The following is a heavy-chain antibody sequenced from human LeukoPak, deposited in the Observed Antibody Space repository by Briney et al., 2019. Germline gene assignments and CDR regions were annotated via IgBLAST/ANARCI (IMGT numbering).Heavy chain of an antibody. CDR2: TYYSGST. Sequence: SETLPLTCTVSGGSISSSSYYWGWIRQPPGKGLEWIGSTYYSGSTYYNPSLKSRVTISVDTSKNQFSLKLSSVTAADTAVYYCARESCSSTSCSNWFDPWGQGTLVTVSS. J-gene: IGHJ5*02. CDR3: ARESCSSTSCSNWFDP. V-gene: IGHV4-39*02. D-gene: IGHD2-2*01. CDR1: GGSISSSSYY.